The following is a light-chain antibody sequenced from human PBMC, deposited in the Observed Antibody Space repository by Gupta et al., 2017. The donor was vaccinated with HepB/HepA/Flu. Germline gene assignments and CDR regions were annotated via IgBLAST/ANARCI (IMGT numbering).Light chain of an antibody. V-gene: IGLV2-14*01. J-gene: IGLJ2*01. Sequence: QSALTQPASVSGSPGPSIIISCTGSSNDVGGYKFVSWYQQHPGKAPKLLIYEVHNRPSGAADRFSGSTSCKTDSPATPALQAEEEAYDDDYSYKTRNTINVVFGGGTKLTVL. CDR2: EVH. CDR1: SNDVGGYKF. CDR3: YSYKTRNTINVV.